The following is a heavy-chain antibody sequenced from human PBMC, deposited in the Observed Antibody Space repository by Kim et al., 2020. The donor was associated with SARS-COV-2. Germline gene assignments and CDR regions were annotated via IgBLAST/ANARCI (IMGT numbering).Heavy chain of an antibody. V-gene: IGHV3-72*01. D-gene: IGHD3-9*01. CDR1: GFTFSDHY. CDR2: TRNKANSYTT. Sequence: GGSLRLSCAASGFTFSDHYMDWVRQAPGKGLEWVGRTRNKANSYTTEYAASVKGRFTISRDDSKNSLYLQMNSLKTEDTAVYYCAREFAGYYDILTGYQREYCFDYWGQGTLVTVSS. J-gene: IGHJ4*02. CDR3: AREFAGYYDILTGYQREYCFDY.